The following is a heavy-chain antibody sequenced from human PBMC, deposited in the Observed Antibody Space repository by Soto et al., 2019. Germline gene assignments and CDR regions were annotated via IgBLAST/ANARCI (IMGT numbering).Heavy chain of an antibody. CDR3: AKEFQWELHAFDI. CDR2: MGNDEITT. J-gene: IGHJ3*02. CDR1: GFTFSTYG. V-gene: IGHV3-30*18. D-gene: IGHD1-26*01. Sequence: QVQLVESGGGVVQPGRSLRLSCAASGFTFSTYGMHWVRQAPGKGLEWVAVMGNDEITTFYADSVKGRFTISRDNSKNTLFLQMNSLRADDTAVYYCAKEFQWELHAFDIWGQGTMVTVSS.